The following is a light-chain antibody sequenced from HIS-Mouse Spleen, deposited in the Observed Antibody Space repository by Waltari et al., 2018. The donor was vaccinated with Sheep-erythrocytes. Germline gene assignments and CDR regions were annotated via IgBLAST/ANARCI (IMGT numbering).Light chain of an antibody. V-gene: IGLV3-1*01. J-gene: IGLJ2*01. CDR2: QGS. CDR3: QAWDSSTAVV. CDR1: KLGDKY. Sequence: SYELTQPPSVPVSPGQTASITRSGDKLGDKYACWYQQKPGQSPVLVIYQGSKRPSGIPERFSGSNSGNTATLTISGTQAMDEADYYCQAWDSSTAVVFGGGTKLTVL.